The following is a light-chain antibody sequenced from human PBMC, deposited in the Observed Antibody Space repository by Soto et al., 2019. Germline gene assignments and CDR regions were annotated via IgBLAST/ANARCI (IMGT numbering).Light chain of an antibody. CDR2: DVT. V-gene: IGLV2-14*03. CDR3: SSYRASSPTHYV. CDR1: GSDIGGYNY. Sequence: QSTLTQPASLSGSPGQSITISCTGTGSDIGGYNYVSWYQQHPGKAPKLIIHDVTNRPSGVSDRFFGSKSGNTASLTISGLQAEDEADYYCSSYRASSPTHYVFGTGTKLTVL. J-gene: IGLJ1*01.